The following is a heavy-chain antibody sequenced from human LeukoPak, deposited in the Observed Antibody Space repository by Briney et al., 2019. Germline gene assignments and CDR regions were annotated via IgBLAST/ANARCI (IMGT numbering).Heavy chain of an antibody. CDR2: INQDGSEK. D-gene: IGHD5-18*01. J-gene: IGHJ3*02. CDR1: GFTFSSYW. Sequence: GGSLRLSCAASGFTFSSYWMSWVRQAPGKGLEWVANINQDGSEKYYVDSVKGRFTISRDNAKNSLYLQMNSLRAEDTAVYYCARDGYSYGSATRAFDIWGQGTMVTVSS. V-gene: IGHV3-7*01. CDR3: ARDGYSYGSATRAFDI.